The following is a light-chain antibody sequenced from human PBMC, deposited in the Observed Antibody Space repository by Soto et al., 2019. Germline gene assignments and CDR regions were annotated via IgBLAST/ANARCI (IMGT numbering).Light chain of an antibody. Sequence: DVQMTQSTSTLSASVGDRVTITCRASQSVGNRLAWYQQKPGKAPTLLISTASTLENGVPSRFRGSRSGTEFTLTINSLHPDDFATYYCQQYNSHYTFGQGTKLEIK. J-gene: IGKJ2*01. CDR3: QQYNSHYT. CDR2: TAS. CDR1: QSVGNR. V-gene: IGKV1-5*03.